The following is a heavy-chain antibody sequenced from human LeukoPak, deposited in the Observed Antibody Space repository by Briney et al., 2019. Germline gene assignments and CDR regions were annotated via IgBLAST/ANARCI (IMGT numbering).Heavy chain of an antibody. V-gene: IGHV3-23*01. CDR3: AKDKIVVAGNFDY. D-gene: IGHD3-22*01. J-gene: IGHJ4*02. CDR1: GLTLSTYA. CDR2: ISGGGGST. Sequence: RGSLRLSCAASGLTLSTYAMSWVRQAPGKGLEWVSAISGGGGSTYYADSVKGRFIISRDNSKNTLYLQMNSLRAEDTAVYYCAKDKIVVAGNFDYWGQGTLVTVSS.